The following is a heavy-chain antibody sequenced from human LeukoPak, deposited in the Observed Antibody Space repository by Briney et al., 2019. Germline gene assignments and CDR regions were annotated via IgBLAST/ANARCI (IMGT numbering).Heavy chain of an antibody. V-gene: IGHV3-49*04. CDR1: GFTFGDYA. CDR2: IRSKVYGGTT. D-gene: IGHD3-3*01. Sequence: PGGSLRLSCTASGFTFGDYAMSWVRQAPGKGLEWVGFIRSKVYGGTTEYAASVKVRFTISRDDSKSIAYLQMTSLKTEDAGVYYCTRFTIVGVVDAFDIWGHGTMVTVSS. J-gene: IGHJ3*02. CDR3: TRFTIVGVVDAFDI.